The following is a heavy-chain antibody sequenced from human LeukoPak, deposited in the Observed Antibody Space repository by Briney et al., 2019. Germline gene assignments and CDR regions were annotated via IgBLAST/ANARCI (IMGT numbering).Heavy chain of an antibody. CDR2: INPNSGGT. V-gene: IGHV1-2*02. D-gene: IGHD2-2*01. CDR1: GYTFTGYY. CDR3: ARDRHIVVVPAAIEY. J-gene: IGHJ4*02. Sequence: ASVKVSRKASGYTFTGYYMHWVRQAPGQGLEWMGWINPNSGGTNYAQKFQGRVTMTRDTSISTAYMELSRLRSDDTAVYYCARDRHIVVVPAAIEYWGQGTLVTVSS.